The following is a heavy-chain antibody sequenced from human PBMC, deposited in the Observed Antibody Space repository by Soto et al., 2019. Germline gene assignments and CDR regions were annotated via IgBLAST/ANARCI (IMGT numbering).Heavy chain of an antibody. Sequence: PGGSLRLSCVASGFTFSSYGMHWVRQAPGKGLEWVAVISYDGSNEDSTDSVKGRFTISRDNSRNTLYLQMNSLRAEDTAVYHCANTFNHYDISRGYYFYNGMDVWGPGTTVTVFS. J-gene: IGHJ6*02. CDR3: ANTFNHYDISRGYYFYNGMDV. D-gene: IGHD3-22*01. V-gene: IGHV3-30*18. CDR1: GFTFSSYG. CDR2: ISYDGSNE.